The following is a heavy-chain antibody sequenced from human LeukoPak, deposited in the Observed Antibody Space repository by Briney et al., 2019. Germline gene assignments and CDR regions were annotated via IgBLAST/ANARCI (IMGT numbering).Heavy chain of an antibody. D-gene: IGHD6-19*01. CDR3: AREVAVAGTVNAFDI. CDR1: GVSVSSGSYY. V-gene: IGHV4-61*01. J-gene: IGHJ3*02. Sequence: SETLSLTCTVSGVSVSSGSYYWSWIRQPPGKGLEWIGYIYYSGSTNYNPSLKSRVTISVDTSKNQFSLKLSSVTAAGTAVYYCAREVAVAGTVNAFDIWGQGTMVTVSS. CDR2: IYYSGST.